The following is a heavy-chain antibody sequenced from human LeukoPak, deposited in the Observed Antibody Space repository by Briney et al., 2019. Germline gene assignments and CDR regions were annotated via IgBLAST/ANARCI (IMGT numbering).Heavy chain of an antibody. Sequence: PSETLSLTCTVSGGSISSYYWSWIRQPPGKGLEWIGYIYYSGSTNYNPSLKSRVTISVDTSKNQFSLKLSSVTAADTAVYYCARDSGSGWTVDFWGQGTLVTVSS. D-gene: IGHD6-19*01. CDR1: GGSISSYY. V-gene: IGHV4-59*01. CDR2: IYYSGST. CDR3: ARDSGSGWTVDF. J-gene: IGHJ4*02.